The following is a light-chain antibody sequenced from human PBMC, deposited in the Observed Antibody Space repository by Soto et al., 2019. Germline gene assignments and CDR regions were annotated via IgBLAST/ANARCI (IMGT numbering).Light chain of an antibody. CDR1: SSDVGGYNY. CDR2: EVN. V-gene: IGLV2-8*01. CDR3: SSYAGSSNV. Sequence: QSALTQPPSASGSPGQSFAISRTGTSSDVGGYNYVSWYQQHPGKAPKLMIYEVNKRPSGAPDRFSGSKSGNTASLTVSGLQAEDEADYYCSSYAGSSNVFGTGTKVTVL. J-gene: IGLJ1*01.